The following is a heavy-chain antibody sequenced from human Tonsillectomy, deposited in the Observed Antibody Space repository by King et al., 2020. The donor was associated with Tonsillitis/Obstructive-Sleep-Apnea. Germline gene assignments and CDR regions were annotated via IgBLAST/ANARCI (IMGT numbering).Heavy chain of an antibody. V-gene: IGHV3-33*01. J-gene: IGHJ4*02. CDR1: GFTFSSYG. Sequence: VQLVQSGGGVVQPGRSLRLSCAASGFTFSSYGMHWVRQAPGKGLEWVAVIWYDGSNKYYADSVKGRFTISRDNSKNTLYLKMNSLRAEDTAVYYWARARGGGYYSSTSCYQFDYWGQGTLVTVSS. D-gene: IGHD2-2*01. CDR3: ARARGGGYYSSTSCYQFDY. CDR2: IWYDGSNK.